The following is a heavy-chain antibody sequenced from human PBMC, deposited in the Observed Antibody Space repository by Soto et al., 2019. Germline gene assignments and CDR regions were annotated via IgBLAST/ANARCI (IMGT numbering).Heavy chain of an antibody. CDR2: ISGSGGST. D-gene: IGHD3-3*01. CDR3: AKRTIFGVGLIYGMDV. CDR1: VFTFSSYA. V-gene: IGHV3-23*01. Sequence: HPGGSLRLSCAASVFTFSSYAVSWVRQAPGKGLEWVSAISGSGGSTYYADSVKGRFTISRDNSKNTLYLQMNSLRAEDTAVYYCAKRTIFGVGLIYGMDVWGQGTTVTVSS. J-gene: IGHJ6*02.